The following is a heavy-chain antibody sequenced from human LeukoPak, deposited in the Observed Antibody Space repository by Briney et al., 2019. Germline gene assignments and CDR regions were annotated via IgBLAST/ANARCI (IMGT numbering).Heavy chain of an antibody. Sequence: GASVKVSCKASGYTFTTYYMHWVRQAPGQGLEWMGWINPNSGGTNYAQKFQGRVTMTRDTSISTAYMELSRLRSDDTAVYYCARDMVRGVITSWFDPWGQGTLVTVSS. D-gene: IGHD3-10*01. V-gene: IGHV1-2*02. J-gene: IGHJ5*02. CDR1: GYTFTTYY. CDR3: ARDMVRGVITSWFDP. CDR2: INPNSGGT.